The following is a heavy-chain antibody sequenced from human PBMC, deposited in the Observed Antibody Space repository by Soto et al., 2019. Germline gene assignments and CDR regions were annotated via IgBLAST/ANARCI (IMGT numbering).Heavy chain of an antibody. Sequence: PSETLSLTCTVSGGSISSGGYYWSWIRQHPGKGLEWIGYIYYSGSTYYNPSLKSRVTISVDTSKNQFSLKLSSVTAADTAVYCCARVLRYFDWLAYFDYWGQGTLVTVSS. D-gene: IGHD3-9*01. CDR2: IYYSGST. V-gene: IGHV4-31*03. J-gene: IGHJ4*02. CDR1: GGSISSGGYY. CDR3: ARVLRYFDWLAYFDY.